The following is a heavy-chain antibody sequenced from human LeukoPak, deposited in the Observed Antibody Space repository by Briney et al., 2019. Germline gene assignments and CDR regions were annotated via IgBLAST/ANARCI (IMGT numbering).Heavy chain of an antibody. D-gene: IGHD5-24*01. J-gene: IGHJ3*02. Sequence: GGSLRLSCAASGFTFSSYAMHWVRQAPGKGLEWVAVISYDGSNKYYADSVKGRFTISRDNSKNTLYLQMNSLRAEDTAVYYCAREKGDGYNLLVVRAFDIWGQGTMVTVSS. CDR3: AREKGDGYNLLVVRAFDI. V-gene: IGHV3-30*04. CDR2: ISYDGSNK. CDR1: GFTFSSYA.